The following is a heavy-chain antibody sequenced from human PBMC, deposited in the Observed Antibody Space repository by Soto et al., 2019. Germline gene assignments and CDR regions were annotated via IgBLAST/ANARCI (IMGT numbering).Heavy chain of an antibody. V-gene: IGHV3-11*06. CDR1: GFTFNDHY. CDR3: VRSGDNYNLLDY. J-gene: IGHJ4*02. Sequence: GGSLRLSCAASGFTFNDHYMSWIRQAPGKGLEWIGYSSNSGSFTRYADSVKGRFSISRDNAKNSLYLQINSLRGDDTAIYYCVRSGDNYNLLDYWGQGTPVTVSS. D-gene: IGHD1-1*01. CDR2: SSNSGSFT.